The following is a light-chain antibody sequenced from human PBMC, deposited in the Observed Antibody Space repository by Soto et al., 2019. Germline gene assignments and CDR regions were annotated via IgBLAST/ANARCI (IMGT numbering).Light chain of an antibody. Sequence: QSVLTQPPSVSAAPGQKVTISCSGSSSNIGSNYVSWYQQLPGTAPKLLIYENNKRPSGIPDRFSGSKSGTSATLGITGLQTGDEADYYCGAWDSRLSAVVFGGGTKVTVL. J-gene: IGLJ2*01. CDR2: ENN. V-gene: IGLV1-51*02. CDR3: GAWDSRLSAVV. CDR1: SSNIGSNY.